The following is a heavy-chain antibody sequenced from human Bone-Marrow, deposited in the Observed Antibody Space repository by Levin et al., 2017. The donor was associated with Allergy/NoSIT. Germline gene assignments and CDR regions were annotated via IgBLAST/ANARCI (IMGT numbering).Heavy chain of an antibody. D-gene: IGHD3-22*01. CDR3: ARDSPRQGYYYDSSGYYED. V-gene: IGHV3-7*01. CDR1: GFTFSSYW. J-gene: IGHJ4*02. CDR2: IKQDGSEK. Sequence: GGSLRLSCAASGFTFSSYWMSWVRQAPGKGLEWVANIKQDGSEKYYVDSVKGRFTISRDNAKNSLYLQMNSLRAEDTAVYYCARDSPRQGYYYDSSGYYEDWGQGTLVTVSS.